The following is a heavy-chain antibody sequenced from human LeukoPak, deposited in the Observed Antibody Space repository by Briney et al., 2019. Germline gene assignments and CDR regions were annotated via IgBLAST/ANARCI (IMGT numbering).Heavy chain of an antibody. Sequence: SETLSLTCAVSGYSISSGYYWGWIRQPPGKGLEWIGSIYHSGSTYYNPSLKSRVTISVDTSKNQFSLKLSSVTAADTAVYYCASMDIVVVPAAIPAPCYMDVWGKGTTVTVSS. CDR2: IYHSGST. D-gene: IGHD2-2*02. CDR1: GYSISSGYY. J-gene: IGHJ6*03. V-gene: IGHV4-38-2*01. CDR3: ASMDIVVVPAAIPAPCYMDV.